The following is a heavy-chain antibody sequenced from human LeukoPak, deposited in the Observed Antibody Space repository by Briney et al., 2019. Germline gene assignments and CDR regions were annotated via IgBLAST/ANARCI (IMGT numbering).Heavy chain of an antibody. D-gene: IGHD3-22*01. CDR2: INPSGGST. J-gene: IGHJ4*02. CDR3: ARATGGLVVVVIGNYFDY. V-gene: IGHV1-46*01. CDR1: GYTFTSYH. Sequence: ASVKVSCKASGYTFTSYHMHWVRQAPGQGLEWMGIINPSGGSTSYAQKFQGRVTMTRDTSTSTVYMELSSLRSEDTAVYYCARATGGLVVVVIGNYFDYWGQGTLVTVSS.